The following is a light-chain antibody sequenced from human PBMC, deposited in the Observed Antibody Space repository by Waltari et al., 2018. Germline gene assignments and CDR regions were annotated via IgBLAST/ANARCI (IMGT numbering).Light chain of an antibody. CDR1: QSISGY. V-gene: IGKV1-39*01. CDR2: AAS. CDR3: QQSFTTPTWT. Sequence: DIQMTQSPSSLSASVGDRVTITCRASQSISGYLNWYQQKPGKAPKLLIYAASNLQSGVPSRFSGSGSGTTFTLTINSLQPEDFATYYCQQSFTTPTWTFGQGTKVEIK. J-gene: IGKJ1*01.